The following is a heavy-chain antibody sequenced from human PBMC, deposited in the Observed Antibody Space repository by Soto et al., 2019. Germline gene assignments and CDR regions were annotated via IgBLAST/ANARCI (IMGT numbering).Heavy chain of an antibody. CDR2: INDSGST. J-gene: IGHJ5*02. CDR1: GGSFSGYF. CDR3: ARGLTLGYCSGTSCYNWLDP. D-gene: IGHD2-2*01. V-gene: IGHV4-34*01. Sequence: SETLSLTCAVYGGSFSGYFWAWIRQPPGKGLEWIGEINDSGSTNYNPSLKSRVTISVDTSKNQFSLKLSSVTAADTAVYYCARGLTLGYCSGTSCYNWLDPWGQGTLVTVSS.